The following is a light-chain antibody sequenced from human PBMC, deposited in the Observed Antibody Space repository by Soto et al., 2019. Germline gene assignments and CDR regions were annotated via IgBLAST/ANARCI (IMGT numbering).Light chain of an antibody. CDR2: GAS. V-gene: IGKV3-20*01. CDR3: QQYGNSPIT. J-gene: IGKJ5*01. CDR1: QSVSSNY. Sequence: EIVLTQYPATLSLSPGERATLSWRASQSVSSNYLAWYQQKPGQAPRLLIDGASSRATGVPDRFSGTGSGTDFTLTISRLEPEDFAVFYCQQYGNSPITFGHGTRLEIK.